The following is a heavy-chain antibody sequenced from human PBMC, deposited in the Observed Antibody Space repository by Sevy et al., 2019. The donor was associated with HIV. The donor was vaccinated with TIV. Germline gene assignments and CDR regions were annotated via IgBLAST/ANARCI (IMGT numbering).Heavy chain of an antibody. CDR2: IKDDGSKR. V-gene: IGHV3-30*02. J-gene: IGHJ4*02. CDR3: TSVLFDY. Sequence: GGSLRLSCAASGFTLSYYGMHWVRQAPGKGLEWVTFIKDDGSKRFYADSVKGRFTVSRDNPKNTMSLQMNSLRAEDTAVYYCTSVLFDYWGQGALVTVSS. D-gene: IGHD3-10*01. CDR1: GFTLSYYG.